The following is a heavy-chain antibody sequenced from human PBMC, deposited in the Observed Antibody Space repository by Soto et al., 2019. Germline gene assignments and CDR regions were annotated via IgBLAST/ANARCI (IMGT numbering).Heavy chain of an antibody. D-gene: IGHD3-10*01. CDR2: INHSGST. Sequence: SATLALGCAVYGGSVSCYYWSGIRQPPGKGLEWIGEINHSGSTNYNPSLKSRVTISVDTSKNQFSLKLSSVTAADTAVYYCARGSRAVRGVSYYYYYYGMDVWGQGTTVTVSS. J-gene: IGHJ6*02. CDR1: GGSVSCYY. V-gene: IGHV4-34*01. CDR3: ARGSRAVRGVSYYYYYYGMDV.